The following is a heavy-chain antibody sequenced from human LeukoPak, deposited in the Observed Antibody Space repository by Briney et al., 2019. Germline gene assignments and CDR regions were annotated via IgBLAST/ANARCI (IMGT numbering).Heavy chain of an antibody. CDR2: IFHSGNT. CDR1: GVSISSGYW. Sequence: PSETLSLTCAVSGVSISSGYWWSWVRQPPGKGLEWIGEIFHSGNTNYNPSLKSRVTISVDTSKNQFSLKLSSVTAADTAVYYCARDQGDSSSYYNWFDPWGQGTLVTVSS. CDR3: ARDQGDSSSYYNWFDP. V-gene: IGHV4-4*02. D-gene: IGHD6-13*01. J-gene: IGHJ5*02.